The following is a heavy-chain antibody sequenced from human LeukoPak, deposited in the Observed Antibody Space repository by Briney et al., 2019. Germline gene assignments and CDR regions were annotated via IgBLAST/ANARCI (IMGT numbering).Heavy chain of an antibody. V-gene: IGHV4-39*01. CDR2: LYYSGYT. CDR1: GDSMCSSSFY. J-gene: IGHJ5*01. Sequence: SETLSLTCSVYGDSMCSSSFYWRWIRQPPGKGVEWIASLYYSGYTFYNASLKSRVTISVDKFRNRFSLKLASVTAADTAVYYCARHGIDNYDTGAYSNWFDHWGQGTLVTVSS. CDR3: ARHGIDNYDTGAYSNWFDH. D-gene: IGHD3-22*01.